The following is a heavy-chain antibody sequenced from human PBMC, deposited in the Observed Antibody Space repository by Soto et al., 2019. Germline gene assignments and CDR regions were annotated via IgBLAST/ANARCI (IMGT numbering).Heavy chain of an antibody. CDR2: IKQDGSEK. J-gene: IGHJ3*02. CDR3: ARAITVVTPVAFDI. D-gene: IGHD2-21*02. CDR1: GFTFSSYW. V-gene: IGHV3-7*01. Sequence: EVQLVESGGGLVQPGGSLRLSCAASGFTFSSYWMSWVRQAPGKGLEWVANIKQDGSEKYYVDSVKGRFTISRDNAKNSMYLQMNSLRAEDTAVYYCARAITVVTPVAFDIWGQGTIVTVSS.